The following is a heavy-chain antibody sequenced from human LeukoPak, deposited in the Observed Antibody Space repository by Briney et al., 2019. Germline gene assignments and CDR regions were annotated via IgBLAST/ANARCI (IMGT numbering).Heavy chain of an antibody. CDR3: AIQPWGSGNNWYFDL. V-gene: IGHV1-46*01. D-gene: IGHD7-27*01. J-gene: IGHJ2*01. Sequence: ASVKVSCKASGYTFTSYYMHWVRQAPGQGLEWMGIINPSGGSTSYAQKFQGRVTMTRDTSISTAYMELSSLASDDTAVYYCAIQPWGSGNNWYFDLWGRGTLVTVSS. CDR2: INPSGGST. CDR1: GYTFTSYY.